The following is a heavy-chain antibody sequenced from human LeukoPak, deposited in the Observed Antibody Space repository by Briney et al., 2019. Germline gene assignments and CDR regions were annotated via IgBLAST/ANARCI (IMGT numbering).Heavy chain of an antibody. Sequence: VRSLRLSCAASGFTFSSYGMHWVRQAPGKGLEWVAVISYDGSNKYYADSVKGRFTISRDNSKNTLYVQMNSLRAEDTAVYYCAKGGYYDSSGYSHMDVWGKGTTVTVSS. CDR2: ISYDGSNK. CDR1: GFTFSSYG. CDR3: AKGGYYDSSGYSHMDV. J-gene: IGHJ6*03. D-gene: IGHD3-22*01. V-gene: IGHV3-30*18.